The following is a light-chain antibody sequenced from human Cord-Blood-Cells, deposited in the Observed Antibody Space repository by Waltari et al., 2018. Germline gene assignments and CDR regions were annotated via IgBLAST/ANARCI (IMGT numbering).Light chain of an antibody. CDR3: QSYDSSFYV. V-gene: IGLV1-40*01. Sequence: QSVLTQPPSVSGAPGQRVTISCTGSSSNTWAGYDVHWYQQLPGTAPKLLIYGNSNRPSGVPDRFSGSKSGTSASLAITGLQAEDEADYYCQSYDSSFYVFGTGTKVTVL. J-gene: IGLJ1*01. CDR1: SSNTWAGYD. CDR2: GNS.